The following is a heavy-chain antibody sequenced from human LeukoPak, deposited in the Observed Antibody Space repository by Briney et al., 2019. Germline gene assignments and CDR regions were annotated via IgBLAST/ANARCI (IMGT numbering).Heavy chain of an antibody. V-gene: IGHV1-2*02. CDR1: GYTFTGYY. Sequence: ASVKVSCKASGYTFTGYYMHWVRQAPGQGLEWMGWINPNRGGTNYAQKFQGRVTMTRDTSISTAYMELSRLRSDDTAVYYCARGWNVDIVAHYYYYYMDVWGKGTTVTVSS. CDR2: INPNRGGT. D-gene: IGHD5-12*01. CDR3: ARGWNVDIVAHYYYYYMDV. J-gene: IGHJ6*03.